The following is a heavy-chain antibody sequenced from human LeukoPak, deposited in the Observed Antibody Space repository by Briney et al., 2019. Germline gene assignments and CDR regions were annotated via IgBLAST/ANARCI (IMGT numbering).Heavy chain of an antibody. CDR1: GGSISSYY. D-gene: IGHD3-10*01. CDR3: AREPNYYGSGSYQDV. V-gene: IGHV4-59*01. CDR2: IYYSGST. Sequence: SETLSLTCTVSGGSISSYYWSWIRQPPGKGLEWIGFIYYSGSTNYKPSLKSRVTISVNTSKNQFSLKLSSVTAADTAVYYCAREPNYYGSGSYQDVWGQGTTVTVSS. J-gene: IGHJ6*02.